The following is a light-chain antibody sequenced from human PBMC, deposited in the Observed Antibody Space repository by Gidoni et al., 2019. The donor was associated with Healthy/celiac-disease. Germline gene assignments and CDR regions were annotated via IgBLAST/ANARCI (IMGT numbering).Light chain of an antibody. V-gene: IGKV1-5*03. Sequence: DIQTAQSPSTLSASVGDRVTITCRASQCISSWLAWYQQKPGKAPKLLIYKASSLESGVPSRFSGSGSGTGFTLTISSLQPDDFATYYCQQYNSYSWTFGQGTKVEIK. CDR1: QCISSW. J-gene: IGKJ1*01. CDR3: QQYNSYSWT. CDR2: KAS.